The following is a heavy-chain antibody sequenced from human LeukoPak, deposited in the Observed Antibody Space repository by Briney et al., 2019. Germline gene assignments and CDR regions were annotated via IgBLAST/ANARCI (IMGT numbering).Heavy chain of an antibody. Sequence: QPGGSLRLSCAASGFTFSSYSMHWVRQTPGKGLVWVSRISGDGSSTTYAASVKGRFTISRDNAKNTLYLQMNTLRAENTAVYYCARELHFEDWGQGTLVSVAT. CDR2: ISGDGSST. V-gene: IGHV3-74*01. CDR3: ARELHFED. J-gene: IGHJ4*02. CDR1: GFTFSSYS.